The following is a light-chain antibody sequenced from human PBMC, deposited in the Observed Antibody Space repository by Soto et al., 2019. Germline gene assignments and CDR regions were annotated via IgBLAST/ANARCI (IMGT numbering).Light chain of an antibody. J-gene: IGKJ4*01. V-gene: IGKV3-11*01. CDR1: QSVSSSY. CDR2: DAS. CDR3: HQRSSWPLT. Sequence: ILLTQSPGTLSLSPWETATLACRASQSVSSSYLAWYQQKPGQAPRLLIYDASNRATGIPARFSGSGSGTDFTLTISSLEPEDFAVYYRHQRSSWPLTFGGGTKVDIK.